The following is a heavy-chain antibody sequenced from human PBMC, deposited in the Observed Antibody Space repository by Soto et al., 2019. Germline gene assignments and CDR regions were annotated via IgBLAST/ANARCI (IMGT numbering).Heavy chain of an antibody. D-gene: IGHD2-8*01. V-gene: IGHV2-5*02. CDR1: GVSITTQGVG. J-gene: IGHJ3*01. CDR2: TYWDDDN. CDR3: AHRLTLMSTLKYGAFDF. Sequence: QITLRESGPTLVKPTQTLTLTCSLSGVSITTQGVGVGWVRQPPGKALEWLAFTYWDDDNRYNPSLKPRLTTMEDTPKNQVGLIITNMDPADTAKYYRAHRLTLMSTLKYGAFDFWGQGTLVTVPS.